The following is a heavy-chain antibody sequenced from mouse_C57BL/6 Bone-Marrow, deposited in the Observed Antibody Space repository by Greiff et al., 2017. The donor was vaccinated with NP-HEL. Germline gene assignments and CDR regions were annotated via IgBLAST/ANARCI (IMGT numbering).Heavy chain of an antibody. CDR3: ARHTSVVATYWYFDV. CDR2: ISSGGSYT. J-gene: IGHJ1*03. V-gene: IGHV5-6*01. Sequence: EVKLVESGGDLVKPGGSLKLSCAASGFTFSSYGMSWVRQTPDKRLEWVATISSGGSYTYYTDSVKGRFTISRDNAKNTLYLQRSSLKSEDTAMYYGARHTSVVATYWYFDVWGTGTTVTVSS. D-gene: IGHD1-1*01. CDR1: GFTFSSYG.